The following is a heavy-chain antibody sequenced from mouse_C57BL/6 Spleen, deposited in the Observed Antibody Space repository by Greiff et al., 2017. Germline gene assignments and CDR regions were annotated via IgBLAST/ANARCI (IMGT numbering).Heavy chain of an antibody. D-gene: IGHD1-1*01. Sequence: QVQLQQPGAELVMPGASVKLSCKASGYTFTSYWMHWVKQRPGQGLEWIGEIDPSDSYTNYNQKFKGKSTLTVDKSSSTAYMQLSSLTSEDSAVYYCARNYYGSSYYCDYWGQGTTLTVSS. CDR3: ARNYYGSSYYCDY. J-gene: IGHJ2*01. CDR1: GYTFTSYW. V-gene: IGHV1-69*01. CDR2: IDPSDSYT.